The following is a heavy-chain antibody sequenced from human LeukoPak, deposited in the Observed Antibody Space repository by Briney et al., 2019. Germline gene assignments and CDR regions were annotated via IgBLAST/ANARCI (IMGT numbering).Heavy chain of an antibody. D-gene: IGHD3-10*01. Sequence: SQTLSLTRAISGDSVSSNSVTWNWIRQSPSRGLEWLGRTYCRSKWYNDYAVSVKSRITINADTSKNQFSLQLNSVTPEDTAVYYCTRRRGSGSYYFDYWGQGTLVTVSS. CDR3: TRRRGSGSYYFDY. V-gene: IGHV6-1*01. J-gene: IGHJ4*02. CDR1: GDSVSSNSVT. CDR2: TYCRSKWYN.